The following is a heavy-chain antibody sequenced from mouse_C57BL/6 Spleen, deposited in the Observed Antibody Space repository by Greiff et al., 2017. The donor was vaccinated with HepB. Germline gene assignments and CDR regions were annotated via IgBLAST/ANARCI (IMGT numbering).Heavy chain of an antibody. J-gene: IGHJ4*01. D-gene: IGHD1-1*01. CDR3: SRYYGGSCDAMDY. CDR2: IYPRSGNT. V-gene: IGHV1-81*01. Sequence: VKLVESGAELARPGASVKLSCKASGYTFTSYGISWVKQRTGQGLEWIGEIYPRSGNTYYNEKFKGKATLTADKSSSTAYMELRSLTSEDSAVYFCSRYYGGSCDAMDYWGQGTSVTVSS. CDR1: GYTFTSYG.